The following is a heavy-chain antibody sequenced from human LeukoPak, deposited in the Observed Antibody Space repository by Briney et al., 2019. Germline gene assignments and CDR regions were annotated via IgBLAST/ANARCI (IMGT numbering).Heavy chain of an antibody. CDR2: INPNSGGT. V-gene: IGHV1-2*02. CDR1: GYTFTGYY. J-gene: IGHJ4*02. Sequence: ASVKVSCKASGYTFTGYYMHWVRQAPGQGLEWMGWINPNSGGTNYAQKFQGRVTMTRDTSISTAYMEVISLTSDDTAVYYCARSNDYDSSGYYYPYWGQGTLVTVSS. D-gene: IGHD3-22*01. CDR3: ARSNDYDSSGYYYPY.